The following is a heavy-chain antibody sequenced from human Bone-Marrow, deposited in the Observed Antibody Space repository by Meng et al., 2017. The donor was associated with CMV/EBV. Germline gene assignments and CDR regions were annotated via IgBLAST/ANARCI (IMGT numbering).Heavy chain of an antibody. V-gene: IGHV3-21*01. J-gene: IGHJ6*02. CDR3: ARVGGYCSGGSCYYYGMDV. CDR1: GFTFSSYS. CDR2: ISSSSSYI. Sequence: GGSLRLSCAASGFTFSSYSMNWVRQAPGRGLEWVSSISSSSSYIYYADSVKGRFTISRDNAKNSLYLQMNSLRAEDTAVYYCARVGGYCSGGSCYYYGMDVWGQGTTVTVSS. D-gene: IGHD2-15*01.